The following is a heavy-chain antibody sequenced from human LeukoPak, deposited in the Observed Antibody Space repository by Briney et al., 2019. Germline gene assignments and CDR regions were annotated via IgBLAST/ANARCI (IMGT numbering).Heavy chain of an antibody. CDR3: AKDSRGSALGAFDM. J-gene: IGHJ3*02. D-gene: IGHD2-2*01. Sequence: GGALRLSCVPSVFTFSSYGMYWVRQAPREGLGGVSATIGSDDVTYYADSVKGRFTISRDNSKNTLFLQMNSLGAENTAVYYCAKDSRGSALGAFDMWGEGTVVTVSS. CDR2: TIGSDDVT. CDR1: VFTFSSYG. V-gene: IGHV3-23*01.